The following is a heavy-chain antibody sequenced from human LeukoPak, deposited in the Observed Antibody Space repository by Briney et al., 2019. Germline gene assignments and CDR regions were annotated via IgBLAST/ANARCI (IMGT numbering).Heavy chain of an antibody. Sequence: PGGSLRLSCTASGFTFGDYAMSWFRQAPGKGLEWVGFIRSNTYGGTAEYAASVRGRFTISRDDSKSIAYLQMNSLKTEDTAVYYCTKGDYHAYWGQGTLATVSS. J-gene: IGHJ4*02. CDR2: IRSNTYGGTA. CDR3: TKGDYHAY. V-gene: IGHV3-49*03. CDR1: GFTFGDYA.